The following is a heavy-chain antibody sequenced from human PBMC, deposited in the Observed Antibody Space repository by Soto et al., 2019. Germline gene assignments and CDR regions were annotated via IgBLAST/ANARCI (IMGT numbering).Heavy chain of an antibody. CDR1: GFTFSTYA. V-gene: IGHV3-23*01. J-gene: IGHJ3*01. CDR2: IGDTDGNT. Sequence: EVQLLESGGGLVQPGGSLRLSCAASGFTFSTYAMSWVRQAPGKGLEWVSAIGDTDGNTYYADSVKGRFTISRDNSKNTLYLQMHSLRAGYTAVYYCAKDWASRVFDVWGQGTMVTVSS. D-gene: IGHD3-16*01. CDR3: AKDWASRVFDV.